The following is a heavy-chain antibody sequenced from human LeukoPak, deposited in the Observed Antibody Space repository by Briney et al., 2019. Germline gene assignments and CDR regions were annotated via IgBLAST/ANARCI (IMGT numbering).Heavy chain of an antibody. J-gene: IGHJ4*02. CDR3: AKDAAGPEY. V-gene: IGHV3-23*01. D-gene: IGHD6-13*01. CDR1: GLPFSDYS. Sequence: GGSLRLSCAASGLPFSDYSMTWVRQAPGKGLFWVSGISAGGGSTYYADSVKGRFPISRDNSRNTLYLQMNSLRAEDTAVYYCAKDAAGPEYWGQGTLVSVSS. CDR2: ISAGGGST.